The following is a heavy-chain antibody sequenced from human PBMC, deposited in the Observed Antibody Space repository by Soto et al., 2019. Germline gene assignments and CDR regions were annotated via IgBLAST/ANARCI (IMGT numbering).Heavy chain of an antibody. CDR3: ARDHRVMTTVTPGTYFDY. CDR2: ISYDGSNK. Sequence: GGSLRRSCAASGFTFSSYAMHWVRQAPGKGLEWVAVISYDGSNKYYADSVKGRFTISRDNSKNTLYLQMNSLRAEDTAVYYCARDHRVMTTVTPGTYFDYWGQGTLVTVSS. V-gene: IGHV3-30*04. D-gene: IGHD4-17*01. J-gene: IGHJ4*02. CDR1: GFTFSSYA.